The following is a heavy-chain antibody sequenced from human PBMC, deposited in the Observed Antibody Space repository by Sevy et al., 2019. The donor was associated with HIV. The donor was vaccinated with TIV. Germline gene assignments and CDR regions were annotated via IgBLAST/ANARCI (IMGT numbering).Heavy chain of an antibody. CDR1: GLTLSSDS. D-gene: IGHD1-1*01. CDR3: AGDVDSTVVRIFDS. CDR2: ISSSSRTI. V-gene: IGHV3-48*02. Sequence: GGSLRLSCVVSGLTLSSDSMNWVRQAPGKGLEWLAYISSSSRTIYYADSVEGGFTISTDNDNKSVFLQMNNLGDEDSAAYYCAGDVDSTVVRIFDSWGQGTLVTVSS. J-gene: IGHJ4*02.